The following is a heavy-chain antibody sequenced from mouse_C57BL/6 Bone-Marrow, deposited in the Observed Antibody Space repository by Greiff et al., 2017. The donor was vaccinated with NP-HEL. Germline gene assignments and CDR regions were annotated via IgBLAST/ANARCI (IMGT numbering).Heavy chain of an antibody. CDR2: IYPRSGNT. D-gene: IGHD2-4*01. V-gene: IGHV1-81*01. Sequence: VQLQQSGAELARPGASVKLSCKASGYTFTSYGISWVKQRTGQGLEWIGEIYPRSGNTYYNEKFKGKATLTADKSSSTAYMELRSLTSEDSAVDFCAREGDYAWFAYWGQGTLVTVSA. J-gene: IGHJ3*01. CDR1: GYTFTSYG. CDR3: AREGDYAWFAY.